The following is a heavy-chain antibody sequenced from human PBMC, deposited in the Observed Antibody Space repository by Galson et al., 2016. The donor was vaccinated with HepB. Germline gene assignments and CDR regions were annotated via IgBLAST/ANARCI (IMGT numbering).Heavy chain of an antibody. Sequence: LSLTCEVSGGSLTSDKWWSWVRQSPGRGLEWIGDVFFGGATLFNPSLADRVSMSPDKSKNQFSLKMTSLTAADTALYYCTRRADYFATFDVWGPGVAVIVSS. CDR2: VFFGGAT. V-gene: IGHV4-4*02. J-gene: IGHJ5*02. CDR3: TRRADYFATFDV. D-gene: IGHD2/OR15-2a*01. CDR1: GGSLTSDKW.